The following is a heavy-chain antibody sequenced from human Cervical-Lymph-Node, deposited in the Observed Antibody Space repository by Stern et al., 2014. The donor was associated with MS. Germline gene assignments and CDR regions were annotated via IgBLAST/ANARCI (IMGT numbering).Heavy chain of an antibody. Sequence: QITLKESGPTLVKPTQTLTLTCTFSGFSLSTRGVGVGWIRQTPGKAPEWLAIIYWEDDKRYSPSYKNSVPIIKDTTKNHVVLAMTNVDPDDTATYFCAHRTSLPVILASNCFDPWGQGLLVTVSS. D-gene: IGHD2/OR15-2a*01. CDR3: AHRTSLPVILASNCFDP. CDR2: IYWEDDK. CDR1: GFSLSTRGVG. V-gene: IGHV2-5*02. J-gene: IGHJ5*02.